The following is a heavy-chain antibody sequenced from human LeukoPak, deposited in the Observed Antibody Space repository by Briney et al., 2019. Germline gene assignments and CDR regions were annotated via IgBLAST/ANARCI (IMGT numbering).Heavy chain of an antibody. CDR1: GYSFTSYW. Sequence: GESLKISCKGSGYSFTSYWIGWVRQMPGKGLEWLGIIYPGDSDTRYSPSFQGQVTISADKSISTAYLQWSSLKASDTAMYYCARQFDILTGYQEFSWFDTSGQGNLVTVSS. D-gene: IGHD3-9*01. CDR2: IYPGDSDT. J-gene: IGHJ5*02. V-gene: IGHV5-51*01. CDR3: ARQFDILTGYQEFSWFDT.